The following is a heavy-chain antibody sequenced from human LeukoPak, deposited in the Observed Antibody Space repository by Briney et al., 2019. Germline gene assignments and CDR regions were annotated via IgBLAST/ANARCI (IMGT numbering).Heavy chain of an antibody. CDR1: GFSLRTRGMR. V-gene: IGHV2-70*04. J-gene: IGHJ4*02. CDR2: NDWDDDK. Sequence: SGPTLVKPTQTLTLTCTFSGFSLRTRGMRVSWIRQPPGKALEWLSRNDWDDDKFYSTALKTRLTISKDTSKNQVVLTMTNMDPVDTATYYCARLFYGGNSIYYFDYWGQGTLVTVSS. D-gene: IGHD4-23*01. CDR3: ARLFYGGNSIYYFDY.